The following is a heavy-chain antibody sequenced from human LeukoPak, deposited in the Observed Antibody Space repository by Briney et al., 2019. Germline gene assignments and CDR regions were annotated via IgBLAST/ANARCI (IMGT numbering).Heavy chain of an antibody. Sequence: GASVTVSCKASGYTFTGYYMHWVRQAPGQGLEWMGWINPNSGGTNYAQKFQGRVTMTRDTSISTAYMELSRLRSDDTAVYYCARVGSRDLYGDYGSFAFDIWGQGTMVTVSS. J-gene: IGHJ3*02. D-gene: IGHD4-17*01. V-gene: IGHV1-2*02. CDR2: INPNSGGT. CDR1: GYTFTGYY. CDR3: ARVGSRDLYGDYGSFAFDI.